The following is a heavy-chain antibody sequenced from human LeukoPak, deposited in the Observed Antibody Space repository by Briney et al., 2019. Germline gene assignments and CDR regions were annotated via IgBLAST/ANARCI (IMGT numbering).Heavy chain of an antibody. CDR1: GGSISSSPYY. CDR3: ARDRGIVVVITPNWFDP. D-gene: IGHD3-22*01. Sequence: SETLSLTCTVSGGSISSSPYYWGWIRQPPGKGLEWIGSIYYSGTTHYSPSLESRVTISVDTSKNQFSLKLSSVTAADTAVYYCARDRGIVVVITPNWFDPWGQGTLVTVSS. V-gene: IGHV4-39*07. J-gene: IGHJ5*02. CDR2: IYYSGTT.